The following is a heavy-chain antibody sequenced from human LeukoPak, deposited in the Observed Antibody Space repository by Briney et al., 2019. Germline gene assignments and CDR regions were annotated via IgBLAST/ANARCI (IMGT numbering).Heavy chain of an antibody. J-gene: IGHJ4*02. D-gene: IGHD5-12*01. CDR1: GFTFSSYS. Sequence: GGSLRLSCAASGFTFSSYSMNWVRQAPGKGLEWVSSISSSSSYIYYADSVKGRFTNSRDNAKNSLYLPVDSQRAKDTAVYYCARDFRSGGGVWGQGTLVTVSS. V-gene: IGHV3-21*01. CDR2: ISSSSSYI. CDR3: ARDFRSGGGV.